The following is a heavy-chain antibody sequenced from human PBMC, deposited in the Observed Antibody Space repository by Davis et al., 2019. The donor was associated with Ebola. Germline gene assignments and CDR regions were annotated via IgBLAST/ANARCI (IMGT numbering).Heavy chain of an antibody. D-gene: IGHD3-22*01. CDR2: INHSGST. Sequence: SETLSLTCAVFGGSFSGYYWSWIRQPPGKGLEWIGEINHSGSTTYNPSLKSRVTISVDTSKNQFSLKLSSVTAADTAVYYCASRWEYYDSSGPVSFGMDVWGQGTTVTVSS. J-gene: IGHJ6*02. CDR1: GGSFSGYY. V-gene: IGHV4-34*01. CDR3: ASRWEYYDSSGPVSFGMDV.